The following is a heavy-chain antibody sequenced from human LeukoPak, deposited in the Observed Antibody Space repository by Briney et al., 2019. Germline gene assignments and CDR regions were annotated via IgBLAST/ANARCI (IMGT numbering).Heavy chain of an antibody. CDR2: ISSSSSYI. CDR1: GFTFSSYS. V-gene: IGHV3-21*01. D-gene: IGHD1-1*01. J-gene: IGHJ4*02. Sequence: GGSLRLSCAASGFTFSSYSMNWVRQAPGKGLEWVSSISSSSSYIYYADSVKGRFTISRDNAKNSLYLQMNSLRAEDTAVYYCARDATGSRRGNYWGQGTLVTVSS. CDR3: ARDATGSRRGNY.